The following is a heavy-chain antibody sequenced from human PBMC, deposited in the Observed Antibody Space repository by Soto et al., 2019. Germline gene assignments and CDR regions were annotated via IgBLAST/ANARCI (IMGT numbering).Heavy chain of an antibody. V-gene: IGHV3-48*04. J-gene: IGHJ4*02. D-gene: IGHD3-9*01. Sequence: GGSLRLSCVASGFSFSSYSLVWVRQAPGKGLEWVSYIFFDSTTIYYADSVKRRFTVSRDNAQNSLFLVTNSLRAEDTAVYYVARDRDWAFDYWRQGTLVTVSS. CDR3: ARDRDWAFDY. CDR1: GFSFSSYS. CDR2: IFFDSTTI.